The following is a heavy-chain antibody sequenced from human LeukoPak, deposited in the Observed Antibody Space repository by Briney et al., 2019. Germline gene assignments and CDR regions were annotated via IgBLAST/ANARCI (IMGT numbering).Heavy chain of an antibody. V-gene: IGHV1-18*01. CDR1: GYTXTSYG. J-gene: IGHJ2*01. CDR2: ISAYNGNT. D-gene: IGHD5-24*01. CDR3: ARDAAEWLQFYWYFDL. Sequence: ASVKVSCKASGYTXTSYGISWVRQAPGQGLEWMGWISAYNGNTNYAQKLQGRVTMTTDTSTSTAYMELRSLRSDDTAVYYCARDAAEWLQFYWYFDLWGRGTLVTVSS.